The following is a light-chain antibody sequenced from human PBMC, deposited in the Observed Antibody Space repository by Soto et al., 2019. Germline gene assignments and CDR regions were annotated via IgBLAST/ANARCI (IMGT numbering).Light chain of an antibody. V-gene: IGKV3-15*01. CDR3: RQYGRSLGLA. J-gene: IGKJ4*01. CDR2: GAS. CDR1: QSVYNN. Sequence: EIVMTQSPATLSVSPGERATLSCRASQSVYNNLAWYQQKPGQAPRLLIYGASTRATGIPARFSGSGSGTDFTLTISRLEPEDFAVYYCRQYGRSLGLAFGGGTKVDIK.